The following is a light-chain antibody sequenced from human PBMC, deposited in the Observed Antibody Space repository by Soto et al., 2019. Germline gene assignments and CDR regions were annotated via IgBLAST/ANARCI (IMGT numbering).Light chain of an antibody. Sequence: EIVLTQSPGALSLSPGARATLSCRARQRISGYLAWYQQKPGQAPRLLIYDASNRATGIPVRFSGSGSGTEFTLTINSLQPDDFATYYCQQYHIYSGTFGQGTKVDIK. V-gene: IGKV3-11*01. CDR3: QQYHIYSGT. J-gene: IGKJ1*01. CDR1: QRISGY. CDR2: DAS.